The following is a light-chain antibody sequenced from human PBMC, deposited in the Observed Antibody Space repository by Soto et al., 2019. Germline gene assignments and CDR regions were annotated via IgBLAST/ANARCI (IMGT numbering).Light chain of an antibody. J-gene: IGLJ3*02. Sequence: QSALTQPASVSGSPGQSITISCTGTSSDVGSYNLVSWYQQHPGKAPKLMIYEGSKRPSGVSNRFSGSKSGNTASLTISGLQAEDEADYYCCSYAGSSRVLGGGTQLTVL. CDR3: CSYAGSSRV. CDR2: EGS. V-gene: IGLV2-23*01. CDR1: SSDVGSYNL.